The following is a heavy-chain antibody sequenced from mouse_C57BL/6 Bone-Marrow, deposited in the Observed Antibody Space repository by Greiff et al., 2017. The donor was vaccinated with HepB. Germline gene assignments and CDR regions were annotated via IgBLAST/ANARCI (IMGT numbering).Heavy chain of an antibody. CDR1: GYTFTSYW. V-gene: IGHV1-55*01. D-gene: IGHD1-1*01. CDR2: IYPGSGST. CDR3: ARSHYYGSPFDY. Sequence: QVHVKQPGAELVKPGASVKMSCKASGYTFTSYWITWVKQRPGQGLEWIGDIYPGSGSTNYNEKFKSKATLTVDTSSSTAYMQLSSLTSEGSAVYYCARSHYYGSPFDYWGQGTTLTVSS. J-gene: IGHJ2*01.